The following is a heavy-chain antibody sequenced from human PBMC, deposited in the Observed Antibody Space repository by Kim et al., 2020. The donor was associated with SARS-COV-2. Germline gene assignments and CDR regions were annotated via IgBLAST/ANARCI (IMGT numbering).Heavy chain of an antibody. Sequence: KGRFTISRDNSKNTLYLQMNSLRAEDTAVYYCAKVQKHSSGWGLYGGMDVWGQGTTVTVSS. D-gene: IGHD6-19*01. J-gene: IGHJ6*02. V-gene: IGHV3-23*01. CDR3: AKVQKHSSGWGLYGGMDV.